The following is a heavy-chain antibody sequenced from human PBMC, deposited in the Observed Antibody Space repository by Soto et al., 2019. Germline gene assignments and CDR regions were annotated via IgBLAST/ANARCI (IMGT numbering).Heavy chain of an antibody. CDR2: IWYDGSNK. V-gene: IGHV3-33*01. Sequence: QVQLVESGGGVVQPGRSLRLSCAASGFTFSSYGMHWVRQAPGKGLEWVAVIWYDGSNKYYADSVKGRFTISRDNSKNTLYLQMNSLRAEDTAVYYCARERVEMATIGPDYYYGMDVWGQGTTVTVSS. CDR1: GFTFSSYG. D-gene: IGHD5-12*01. CDR3: ARERVEMATIGPDYYYGMDV. J-gene: IGHJ6*02.